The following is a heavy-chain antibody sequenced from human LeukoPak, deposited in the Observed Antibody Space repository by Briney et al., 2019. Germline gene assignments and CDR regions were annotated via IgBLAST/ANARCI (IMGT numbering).Heavy chain of an antibody. V-gene: IGHV3-43D*04. Sequence: GGSLRLSCAASGFTFDDYAMHWVRQAPGKGLEWVSLISWDGGSTYYADSVKGRFTISRDNSKKSLYLQMNSLRAEDTALYYCAKGALWFGEAVDYWGQGTLVTVSS. CDR2: ISWDGGST. CDR1: GFTFDDYA. J-gene: IGHJ4*02. D-gene: IGHD3-10*01. CDR3: AKGALWFGEAVDY.